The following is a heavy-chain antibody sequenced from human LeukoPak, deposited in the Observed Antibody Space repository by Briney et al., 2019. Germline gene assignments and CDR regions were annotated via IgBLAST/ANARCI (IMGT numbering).Heavy chain of an antibody. D-gene: IGHD1-26*01. J-gene: IGHJ4*02. CDR1: GFTFSSYG. Sequence: GGSLRLSCVASGFTFSSYGMHWVRQAPGKGLEWVAVKSYDGSNKYHADSVKGRFTISRDNSKNTLHLQMNSLRAEDTAVYYCAKLGPTGGSYYFDYWGQGTLVTVSS. V-gene: IGHV3-30*18. CDR2: KSYDGSNK. CDR3: AKLGPTGGSYYFDY.